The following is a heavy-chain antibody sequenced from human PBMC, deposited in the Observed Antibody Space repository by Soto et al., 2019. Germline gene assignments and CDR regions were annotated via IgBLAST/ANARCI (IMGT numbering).Heavy chain of an antibody. CDR3: AISIAARPADY. Sequence: EVQLVESGGGLVKPGGSLRLSCAASGFTFSSYSMNWVRQAPGKGLEWVSSISSSSSYIYYEDSVKGRFTISRDNAKNSLYQQMNSLRANDTAVYYCAISIAARPADYWGQGNLVTVSS. CDR2: ISSSSSYI. J-gene: IGHJ4*02. V-gene: IGHV3-21*01. CDR1: GFTFSSYS. D-gene: IGHD6-6*01.